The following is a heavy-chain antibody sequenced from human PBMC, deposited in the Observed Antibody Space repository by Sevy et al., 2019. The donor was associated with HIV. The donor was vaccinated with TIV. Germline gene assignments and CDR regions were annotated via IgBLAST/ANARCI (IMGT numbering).Heavy chain of an antibody. Sequence: ASVKVSCKASGGTFSSYAISWVRQPPGQGLEWMGGIIPIFGTANYAQKFQGRVTITADESTSTAYMELSSLRSEDTAVYYCARDPGYGGNWDYYYYGMDVWGQGTTVTVSS. D-gene: IGHD2-15*01. CDR2: IIPIFGTA. V-gene: IGHV1-69*13. CDR1: GGTFSSYA. CDR3: ARDPGYGGNWDYYYYGMDV. J-gene: IGHJ6*02.